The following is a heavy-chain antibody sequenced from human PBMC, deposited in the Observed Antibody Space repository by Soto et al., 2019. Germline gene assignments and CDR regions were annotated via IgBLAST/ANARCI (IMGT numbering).Heavy chain of an antibody. CDR1: GGTFSSYT. CDR2: IIPILGIA. Sequence: SVKVSCKASGGTFSSYTISWVRQAPGQGLEWMGRIIPILGIANYAQKFQGRVTITADKSTSTAYMELSSLRSEDTAVYYCASRYCSGGSCSSPLGYWGQGTLVTVSS. V-gene: IGHV1-69*02. D-gene: IGHD2-15*01. J-gene: IGHJ4*02. CDR3: ASRYCSGGSCSSPLGY.